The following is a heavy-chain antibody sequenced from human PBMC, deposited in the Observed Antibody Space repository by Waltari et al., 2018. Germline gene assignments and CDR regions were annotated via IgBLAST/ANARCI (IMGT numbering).Heavy chain of an antibody. CDR2: IYYSGST. CDR1: GGSISSRSYY. Sequence: QLQLQESGPGLVKPSETLSLTCTVSGGSISSRSYYWGWIRQPPGKGLEWIGSIYYSGSTYYHPSLKSRVTISVDTSKNQFSLKLSSVTAADTAVYYCARLPSAVGANDAFDIWGQGTMVTVSS. V-gene: IGHV4-39*07. CDR3: ARLPSAVGANDAFDI. D-gene: IGHD1-26*01. J-gene: IGHJ3*02.